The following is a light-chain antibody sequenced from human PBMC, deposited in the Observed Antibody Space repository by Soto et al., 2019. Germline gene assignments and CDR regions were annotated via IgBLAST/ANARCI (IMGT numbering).Light chain of an antibody. J-gene: IGKJ2*01. CDR1: QSISSSY. CDR3: QQHDTSPYT. V-gene: IGKV3-20*01. Sequence: EIVLTQSPGTLSLSPGERATLSCRASQSISSSYLVWYQQKPGQAPRLLIFGASSRATGIPDRFIGSGSGTDFTLTISRLEPEDFAVHSCQQHDTSPYTFGQGTKLEIK. CDR2: GAS.